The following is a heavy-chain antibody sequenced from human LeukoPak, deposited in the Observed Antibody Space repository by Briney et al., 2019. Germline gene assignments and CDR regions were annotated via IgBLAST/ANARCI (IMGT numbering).Heavy chain of an antibody. CDR3: ASTAN. Sequence: GGSLRLSCAASGFTFDDYAMHWVRQAPGKGLEWVSGISWNSGSIGYADSVKGRFTISRDNAKNSLYLQMNSLRAEDTAVYYCASTANWGQGTLVTVSS. V-gene: IGHV3-9*01. CDR1: GFTFDDYA. J-gene: IGHJ4*02. D-gene: IGHD2-2*01. CDR2: ISWNSGSI.